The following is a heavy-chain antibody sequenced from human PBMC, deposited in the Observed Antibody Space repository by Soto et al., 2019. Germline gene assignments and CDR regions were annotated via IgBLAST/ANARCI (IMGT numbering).Heavy chain of an antibody. CDR1: GYTFTGYD. V-gene: IGHV1-2*02. CDR3: ARELSLSAYVQGYYGMDV. D-gene: IGHD3-16*01. Sequence: ASVKVSCKASGYTFTGYDIYWVRQAPGEGLEWMAWINPNTGGTNYAQRFQGRVTLTRDTSISTAYMELSGLRSDDTAVYYCARELSLSAYVQGYYGMDVWGQGTTVIVSS. J-gene: IGHJ6*02. CDR2: INPNTGGT.